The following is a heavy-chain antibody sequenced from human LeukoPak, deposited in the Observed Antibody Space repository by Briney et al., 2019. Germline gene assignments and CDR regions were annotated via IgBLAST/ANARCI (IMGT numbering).Heavy chain of an antibody. CDR2: IYYSGST. D-gene: IGHD3-22*01. CDR3: ARLVTRGYYDSSGRRIDAFDI. Sequence: SETLSLTCTVSGGSISSYYWSWIRQPPGRGLEWIGCIYYSGSTNYNPSLKSRVTISVDTSKNQFSLKLSSVTAADTAVYYCARLVTRGYYDSSGRRIDAFDIWGQGTVVTVSS. V-gene: IGHV4-59*01. J-gene: IGHJ3*02. CDR1: GGSISSYY.